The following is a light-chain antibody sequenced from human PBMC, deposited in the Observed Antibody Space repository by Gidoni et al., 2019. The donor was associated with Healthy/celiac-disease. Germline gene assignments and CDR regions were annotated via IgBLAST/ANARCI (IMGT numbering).Light chain of an antibody. J-gene: IGKJ4*01. Sequence: DIQMTQSPSSLSASVGDRVTITCQASQDISNYLNWYQQKPGKAPKLLIYDASTLETGVPSRFSGSGSGTDFTFTISSLQPEDIATYYCQQYDNLPPLLTFGGXTKVEIK. CDR3: QQYDNLPPLLT. CDR1: QDISNY. V-gene: IGKV1-33*01. CDR2: DAS.